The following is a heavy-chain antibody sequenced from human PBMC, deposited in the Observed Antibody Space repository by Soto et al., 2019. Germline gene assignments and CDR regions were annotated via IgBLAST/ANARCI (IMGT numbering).Heavy chain of an antibody. CDR1: GYTFTGYY. CDR3: ARDGHSIEFALDI. V-gene: IGHV1-2*02. J-gene: IGHJ3*02. D-gene: IGHD3-3*02. CDR2: INPNSGGT. Sequence: ASVKVSCKASGYTFTGYYMPWVRPAPGQGLEWMVCINPNSGGTNYAQKFQGRVTMTRDTSISTAYMELSRLRSDDTAVYYCARDGHSIEFALDIWGQGTMVTVSS.